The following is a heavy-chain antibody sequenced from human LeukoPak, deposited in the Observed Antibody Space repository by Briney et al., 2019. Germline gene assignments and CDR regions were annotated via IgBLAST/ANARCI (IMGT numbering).Heavy chain of an antibody. Sequence: SETLSLTCAVYGGSFSGYYWSWIRQPPGKGLEWIGEINHSGSTNYNPSLKSRVTISVDTSKNQFSLKLSSVTAADTAVYCCARTGGGLRPKYYFDYWGQGTLVTVSS. CDR3: ARTGGGLRPKYYFDY. CDR1: GGSFSGYY. J-gene: IGHJ4*02. D-gene: IGHD2-15*01. CDR2: INHSGST. V-gene: IGHV4-34*01.